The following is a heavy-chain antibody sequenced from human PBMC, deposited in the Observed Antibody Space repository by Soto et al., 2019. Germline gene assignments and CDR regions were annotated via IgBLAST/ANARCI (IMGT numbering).Heavy chain of an antibody. D-gene: IGHD3-10*01. CDR1: GYTFTKYN. Sequence: QVQLLQSGAEVREPGASVRVSCTTAGYTFTKYNIHWLRQAPGQSLEWMGWINAGNGNTRYSQSCQCIFTMTASTSASVAHMSMASLTTEDTWTYFCARADRDYFGVADFFDSWGQVTLVLVSS. CDR2: INAGNGNT. CDR3: ARADRDYFGVADFFDS. J-gene: IGHJ4*02. V-gene: IGHV1-3*01.